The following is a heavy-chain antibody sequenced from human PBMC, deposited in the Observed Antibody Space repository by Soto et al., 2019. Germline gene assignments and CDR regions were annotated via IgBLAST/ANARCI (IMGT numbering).Heavy chain of an antibody. CDR1: GGSISSGGYS. V-gene: IGHV4-30-2*01. D-gene: IGHD2-21*02. CDR3: ARADCGGDCYSHWFDP. CDR2: IYHSGST. J-gene: IGHJ5*02. Sequence: QLQLQESGSGLVKPSQTLSLTCAVSGGSISSGGYSWSWIRQPPGKGLEWIGYIYHSGSTYYNPSLKSRVTISGDRSKNQFSLKLSSVTAADTAVYYCARADCGGDCYSHWFDPWGQGTLVTVSS.